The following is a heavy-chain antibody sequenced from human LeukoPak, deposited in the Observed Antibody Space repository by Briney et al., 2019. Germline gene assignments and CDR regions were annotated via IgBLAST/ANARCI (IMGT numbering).Heavy chain of an antibody. CDR3: ARGDWGSPDYYYMDV. Sequence: SETLSLTCAVYGGSFSGYYWSWIRQPPGKGLEWIGFIYYSGSTNYNPSLKSRVTISVDTSKNQFSLKQSSVTAADTAVYYCARGDWGSPDYYYMDVWGKGTTVTISS. D-gene: IGHD2-21*02. CDR1: GGSFSGYY. J-gene: IGHJ6*03. V-gene: IGHV4-59*08. CDR2: IYYSGST.